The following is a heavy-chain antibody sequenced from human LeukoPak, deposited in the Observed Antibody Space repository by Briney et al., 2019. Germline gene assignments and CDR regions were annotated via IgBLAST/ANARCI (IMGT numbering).Heavy chain of an antibody. CDR1: GFTVSSNY. Sequence: PGGSLRLSRAASGFTVSSNYMSWVRQAPGKGLEWVSVIYSGGSTYYADSVKGRFTISSDNSKNTLYLQMNSLRAEDTAVYYCARAFSGSSSWYQPLGYWGQGTLVTVSS. D-gene: IGHD6-13*01. CDR3: ARAFSGSSSWYQPLGY. V-gene: IGHV3-53*01. CDR2: IYSGGST. J-gene: IGHJ4*02.